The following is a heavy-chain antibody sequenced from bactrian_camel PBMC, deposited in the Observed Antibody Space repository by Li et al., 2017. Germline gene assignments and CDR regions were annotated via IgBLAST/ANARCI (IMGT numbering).Heavy chain of an antibody. V-gene: IGHV3S31*01. J-gene: IGHJ4*01. CDR2: IYVGGLKT. CDR3: AAAKGLPDLFRGGYLSARSYNY. D-gene: IGHD3*01. Sequence: VQLVESGGGSVQAGGSLRLSCAATGYTYCMAWFRQAPGKEREGVAVIYVGGLKTNYIDSVKGRFTISQDNAKNTVYLQMNSLKPEDTAMYYCAAAKGLPDLFRGGYLSARSYNYWGRGTQVTVSS. CDR1: GYTYC.